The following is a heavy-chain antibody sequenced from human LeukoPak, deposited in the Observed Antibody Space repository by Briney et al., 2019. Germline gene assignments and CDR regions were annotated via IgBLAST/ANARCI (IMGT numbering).Heavy chain of an antibody. D-gene: IGHD3-10*01. V-gene: IGHV3-53*04. CDR3: AISYYHGSGSYYDY. CDR1: GFTVSSNY. Sequence: PGGSLRLSCAASGFTVSSNYMSWVRQAPGKGLEWVSVIYSDGSTYYADSVKGRFTISRHNSKNTLYLQMNSLRAEDTAVYYCAISYYHGSGSYYDYWGQGTLVTVSS. CDR2: IYSDGST. J-gene: IGHJ4*02.